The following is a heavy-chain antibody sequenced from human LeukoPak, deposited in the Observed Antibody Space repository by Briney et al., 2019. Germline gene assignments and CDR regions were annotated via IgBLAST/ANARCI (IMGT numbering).Heavy chain of an antibody. V-gene: IGHV4-34*01. D-gene: IGHD1-14*01. J-gene: IGHJ4*02. Sequence: SETLSLTCAVYGGSFSGYDWSWIRQPPGKGLEWIGEINHSGSTNYNPSLKSRVTISVDTSKNQFSLKLSSVTAADTAVYYCARGRSFRTRPFDYWGQGTLVTVSS. CDR3: ARGRSFRTRPFDY. CDR1: GGSFSGYD. CDR2: INHSGST.